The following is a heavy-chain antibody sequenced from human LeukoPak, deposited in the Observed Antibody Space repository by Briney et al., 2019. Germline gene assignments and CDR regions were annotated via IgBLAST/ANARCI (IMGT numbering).Heavy chain of an antibody. J-gene: IGHJ3*02. V-gene: IGHV3-7*01. CDR2: IKQDGSEK. Sequence: GGSLRLSCAASGFTFSSYWMSWVRQAPGKGLEWVANIKQDGSEKYYVDSVKGRFTISRDNAKNSLYLQMNSLRAEDTAVYYCARDWPPLLSTIVATFVDAFDIWGQGTMVTVSS. CDR1: GFTFSSYW. D-gene: IGHD5-12*01. CDR3: ARDWPPLLSTIVATFVDAFDI.